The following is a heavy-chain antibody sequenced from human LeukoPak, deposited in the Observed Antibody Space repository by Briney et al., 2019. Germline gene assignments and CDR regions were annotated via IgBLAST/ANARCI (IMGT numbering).Heavy chain of an antibody. CDR1: GYTFTGYY. D-gene: IGHD3-10*01. J-gene: IGHJ4*02. CDR2: INPNSGGT. Sequence: GASVKVSCKASGYTFTGYYMHWVRQAPGQGLEWMGWINPNSGGTNYAQKFQGRVTMTRDTSISTAYMELSRLRSDDTAVYYCARDLRPQHYNGSGSYSFDYWGQGTLVTVSS. CDR3: ARDLRPQHYNGSGSYSFDY. V-gene: IGHV1-2*02.